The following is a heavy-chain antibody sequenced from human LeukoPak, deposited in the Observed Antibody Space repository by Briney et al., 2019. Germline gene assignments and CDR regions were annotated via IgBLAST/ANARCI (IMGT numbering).Heavy chain of an antibody. CDR1: GFTVSSNY. Sequence: GGSLRLSCAASGFTVSSNYMTWGRQAPGKGLEWVSLISSGDSTYYADSVKGRFTMSRDNSKNTLYLQMNSLRVEDTAVYYCARDGRWLQLAPDAFDIWGQGTMVTVSS. D-gene: IGHD5-24*01. CDR3: ARDGRWLQLAPDAFDI. V-gene: IGHV3-66*01. J-gene: IGHJ3*02. CDR2: ISSGDST.